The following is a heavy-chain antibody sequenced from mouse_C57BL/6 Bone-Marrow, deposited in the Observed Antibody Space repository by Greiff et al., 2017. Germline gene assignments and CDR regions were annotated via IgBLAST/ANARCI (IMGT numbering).Heavy chain of an antibody. D-gene: IGHD1-1*01. J-gene: IGHJ3*01. CDR2: INPNNGGT. Sequence: EVQLQQSGPELVKPGASVKISCKASGYTFTDYYMNWVKQSHGKSLEWIGDINPNNGGTSYNQKFKGKATLTVDKSSSTAYMELRSLTSEDSAVYYCARSRITSFAYWGQGTLVTVSA. CDR3: ARSRITSFAY. CDR1: GYTFTDYY. V-gene: IGHV1-26*01.